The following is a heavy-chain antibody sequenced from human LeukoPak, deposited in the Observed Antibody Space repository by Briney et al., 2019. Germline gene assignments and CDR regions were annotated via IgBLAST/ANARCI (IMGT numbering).Heavy chain of an antibody. CDR1: GFTSITYL. CDR2: LSYVGSNK. D-gene: IGHD3-22*01. CDR3: ASFVNYYDSSGYPVYYYYYGMDV. V-gene: IGHV3-30-3*01. J-gene: IGHJ6*02. Sequence: GGSLSLSCAPSGFTSITYLMHWFGQPPAKGREGVELLSYVGSNKTYADSVKGRFTISRDNSKNTLYLQMNSLRAEDTAVYYCASFVNYYDSSGYPVYYYYYGMDVWGQGTTVTVSS.